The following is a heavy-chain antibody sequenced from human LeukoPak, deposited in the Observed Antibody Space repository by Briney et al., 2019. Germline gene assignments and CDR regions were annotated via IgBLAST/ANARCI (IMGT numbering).Heavy chain of an antibody. CDR3: ATSKPGRSIYKYYYYYYYGMDV. CDR2: FDPEDGET. J-gene: IGHJ6*02. CDR1: GYTLTELS. Sequence: GASVTVSCKVSGYTLTELSMHWVRQAPGKGLEWMGGFDPEDGETIYAQKFQGRVTMTEDTSTDTAYMELSSLRSEDTAVYYCATSKPGRSIYKYYYYYYYGMDVWGQGTTVTVSS. D-gene: IGHD1-26*01. V-gene: IGHV1-24*01.